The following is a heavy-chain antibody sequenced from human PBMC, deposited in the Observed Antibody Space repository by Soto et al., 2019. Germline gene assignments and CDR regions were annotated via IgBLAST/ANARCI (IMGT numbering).Heavy chain of an antibody. V-gene: IGHV4-4*07. Sequence: SETLSLTCTVSGGSINTFYWSWVRQPAGKGLEWIGRIFSSGSTSFNPSLESRVAMSLDTSKNHFSLNLSSVTAADMAVYYCAREGSYSAYNFAHGIPLWSFDFWGQGALVTVSS. D-gene: IGHD5-12*01. CDR1: GGSINTFY. CDR2: IFSSGST. CDR3: AREGSYSAYNFAHGIPLWSFDF. J-gene: IGHJ4*02.